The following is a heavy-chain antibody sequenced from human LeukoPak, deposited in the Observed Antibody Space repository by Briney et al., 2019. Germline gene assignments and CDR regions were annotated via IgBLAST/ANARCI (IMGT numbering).Heavy chain of an antibody. CDR1: EFAFSNYW. CDR2: INSDGSST. Sequence: GGSLRLSCAASEFAFSNYWMHWVRQAPGKGLVCVSRINSDGSSTFYADSVKGRFTTSRDNAENTVYLQMNSLRADDTAVYYCARIPGGSGSQYDYWGQGTLVIVPS. V-gene: IGHV3-74*01. J-gene: IGHJ4*02. CDR3: ARIPGGSGSQYDY. D-gene: IGHD3-10*01.